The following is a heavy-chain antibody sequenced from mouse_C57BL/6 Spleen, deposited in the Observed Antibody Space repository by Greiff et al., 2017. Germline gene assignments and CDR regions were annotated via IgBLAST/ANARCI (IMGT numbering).Heavy chain of an antibody. CDR1: GFSLSTSGMG. Sequence: QVTLKVSGPGILQSSQTLSLTCSFSGFSLSTSGMGLSWIRQPSGKGLEWLAHTYWDDDKRSTPSLTSRRTISKDTSRNQVFLKMISVDTADAAADYCARRGGTTVRYFDYWGQGTTLTVSS. CDR2: TYWDDDK. J-gene: IGHJ2*01. D-gene: IGHD1-1*01. V-gene: IGHV8-12*01. CDR3: ARRGGTTVRYFDY.